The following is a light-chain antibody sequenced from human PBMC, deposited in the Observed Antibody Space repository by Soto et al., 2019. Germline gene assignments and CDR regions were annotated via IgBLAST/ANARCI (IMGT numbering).Light chain of an antibody. Sequence: DIHMTQSPSTLSASVGDRVTITCRASQNINSWLAWYQQKPGKAPKLLIYEASSLEKGVPARFGGSGSGTEFTLTISSLQPDDFASYYCQQANGFPLTFGGGTRVEIK. CDR2: EAS. V-gene: IGKV1-5*03. J-gene: IGKJ4*01. CDR1: QNINSW. CDR3: QQANGFPLT.